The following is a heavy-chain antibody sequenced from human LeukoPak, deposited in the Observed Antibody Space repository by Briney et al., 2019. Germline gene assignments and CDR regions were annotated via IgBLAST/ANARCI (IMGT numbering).Heavy chain of an antibody. CDR2: INHSGSA. V-gene: IGHV4-34*01. CDR3: ARHSSGWYYFDY. CDR1: GGSFSGYY. Sequence: SETLSLTCAVSGGSFSGYYWTWIRQPPGKGLEWIGEINHSGSANYNPSLKSRVTISLDTSKNQFSLKLSSVTAADTAVYYCARHSSGWYYFDYWGQGTLVTVSS. D-gene: IGHD6-19*01. J-gene: IGHJ4*02.